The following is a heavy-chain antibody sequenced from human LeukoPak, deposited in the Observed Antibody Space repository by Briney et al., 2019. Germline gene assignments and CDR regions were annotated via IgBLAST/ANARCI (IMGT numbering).Heavy chain of an antibody. D-gene: IGHD2-15*01. CDR3: ARGHQGCSGGSCYPAFDC. CDR1: GLNFRSYG. V-gene: IGHV3-23*01. CDR2: ISGSGGST. J-gene: IGHJ4*02. Sequence: GGSLRLSCAASGLNFRSYGMNWVRQAPGKGLEWVSGISGSGGSTDYADSVKGRFTISRGNSKNTLYLQMDSLRVEDTAVYYCARGHQGCSGGSCYPAFDCWGQGTLVTVSS.